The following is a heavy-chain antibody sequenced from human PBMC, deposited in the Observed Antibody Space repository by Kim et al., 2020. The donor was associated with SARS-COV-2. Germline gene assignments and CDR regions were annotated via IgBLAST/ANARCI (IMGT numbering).Heavy chain of an antibody. J-gene: IGHJ4*02. V-gene: IGHV3-7*03. Sequence: GGSLRLSCGGSGFTFSSYWMTWVRQAPGKGLEWVGSIKEDETEKQYVGSVKGRFTISRDNAKNLLYLQMNNLRAEDTAVYYCTRANGFGSYWGQGALVTV. D-gene: IGHD2-8*01. CDR3: TRANGFGSY. CDR1: GFTFSSYW. CDR2: IKEDETEK.